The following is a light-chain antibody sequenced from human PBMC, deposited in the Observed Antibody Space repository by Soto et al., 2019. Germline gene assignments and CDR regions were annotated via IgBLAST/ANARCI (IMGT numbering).Light chain of an antibody. Sequence: IQMTQSPSTLSASVGDRVTITCRASQSVNTWVAWYQQKPGTAPKLLIYGASNLKSGVPSRFSGSGSGTEFTLTISSLQPDDSATYYCQRYNNYSPWTFGQGTKVDIK. V-gene: IGKV1-5*01. CDR2: GAS. CDR1: QSVNTW. CDR3: QRYNNYSPWT. J-gene: IGKJ1*01.